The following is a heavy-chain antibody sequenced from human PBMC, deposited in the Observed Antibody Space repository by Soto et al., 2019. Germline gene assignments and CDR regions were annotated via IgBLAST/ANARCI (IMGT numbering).Heavy chain of an antibody. J-gene: IGHJ4*02. CDR3: AKSSHLYHSSSSPQAVYFDY. CDR1: GFTFSSYA. CDR2: ISGSGGST. Sequence: GGSLRLSCAASGFTFSSYAMSWVRQAPGKGLEWVSAISGSGGSTYYADSVKGRFTISRDNSKNTLYLQMNSLRAEDTAVYYCAKSSHLYHSSSSPQAVYFDYWGQGTLVTVSS. D-gene: IGHD6-6*01. V-gene: IGHV3-23*01.